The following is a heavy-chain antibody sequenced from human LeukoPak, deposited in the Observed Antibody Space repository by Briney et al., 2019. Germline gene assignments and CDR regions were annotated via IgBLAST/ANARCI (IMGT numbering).Heavy chain of an antibody. CDR3: ARHLSGAVAAFDY. Sequence: ASETLSLTCTVSGGSIRSSYYYWGWIRQPPGKGLEWIGSIYDSGSTYYNPSLKSRVTISVDTSKNQFSLKLNSVTAADTAVYYCARHLSGAVAAFDYWGQGTLVTVSS. CDR2: IYDSGST. V-gene: IGHV4-39*01. CDR1: GGSIRSSYYY. D-gene: IGHD6-19*01. J-gene: IGHJ4*02.